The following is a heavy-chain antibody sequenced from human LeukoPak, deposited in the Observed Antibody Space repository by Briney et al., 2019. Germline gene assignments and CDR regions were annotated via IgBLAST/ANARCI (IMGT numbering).Heavy chain of an antibody. Sequence: SETLSLTCAVYGGSFSGYYWSWLRQPPGKGLEWIGEINHSGSTNYNPSLKSRVTISVDTSKNQFSLKLSSVTAADTAVHYCAIYGGYPPPYYYGMDVWGQGTTVTVSS. D-gene: IGHD2/OR15-2a*01. CDR1: GGSFSGYY. V-gene: IGHV4-34*01. CDR2: INHSGST. CDR3: AIYGGYPPPYYYGMDV. J-gene: IGHJ6*02.